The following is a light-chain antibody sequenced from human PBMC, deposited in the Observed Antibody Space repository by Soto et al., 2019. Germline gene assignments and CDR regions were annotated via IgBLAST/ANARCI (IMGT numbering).Light chain of an antibody. CDR1: QSISSY. V-gene: IGKV1-39*01. CDR2: AAY. CDR3: QQSYRTPPT. Sequence: DIQMTQSPSSLSASVGDRVTITCRASQSISSYLNWYQQKPGKAPKLLIYAAYSLQSGVPSRFSGSGSGTDFTLTISSLQPEDFATYYCQQSYRTPPTFGQGTKLEIK. J-gene: IGKJ2*01.